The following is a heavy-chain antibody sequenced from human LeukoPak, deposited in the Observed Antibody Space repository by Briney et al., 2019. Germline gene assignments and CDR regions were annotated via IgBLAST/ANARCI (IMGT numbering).Heavy chain of an antibody. J-gene: IGHJ4*02. CDR1: GFTFSSYA. CDR2: ISGSGGST. Sequence: PGGSLRLSCAASGFTFSSYAMSWVRQAPGKGLEWVSAISGSGGSTYYADSVKGRFTISRDKSKNTLYLQMNSLRAEDTAVYYCAKDLDILTGYQYWGQGTLVTVSS. CDR3: AKDLDILTGYQY. D-gene: IGHD3-9*01. V-gene: IGHV3-23*01.